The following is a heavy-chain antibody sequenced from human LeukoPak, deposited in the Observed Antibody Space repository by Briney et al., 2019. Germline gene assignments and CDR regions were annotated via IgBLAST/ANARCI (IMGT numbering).Heavy chain of an antibody. CDR1: GFTFSSYG. V-gene: IGHV3-30*02. Sequence: GGSLRLSCAAPGFTFSSYGVHWVRQAPGKGLEWVAFIRYDGSNTYYADSVKGRFTISRDNSKNTLYLQMNSLRAEDTAVYYCATIDSSGSHRGQGTLVTVSS. CDR2: IRYDGSNT. J-gene: IGHJ4*02. CDR3: ATIDSSGSH. D-gene: IGHD3-22*01.